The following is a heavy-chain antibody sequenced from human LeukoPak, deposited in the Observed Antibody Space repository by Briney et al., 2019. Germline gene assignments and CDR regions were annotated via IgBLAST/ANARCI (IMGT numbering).Heavy chain of an antibody. CDR3: AKDSGSGSPVTKYGVDV. CDR1: GFTFSSHG. J-gene: IGHJ6*02. Sequence: PGGSLRLSCAASGFTFSSHGMHWVRQAPGKGLEWVAVISYDENNKYYADSVKGRFTISRDNSKNTLHLQMNSLRAEDTAVYYCAKDSGSGSPVTKYGVDVWGQGTTVTVSS. D-gene: IGHD3-10*01. V-gene: IGHV3-30*18. CDR2: ISYDENNK.